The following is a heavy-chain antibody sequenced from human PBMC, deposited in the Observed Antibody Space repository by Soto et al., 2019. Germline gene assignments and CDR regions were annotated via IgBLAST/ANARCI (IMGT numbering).Heavy chain of an antibody. J-gene: IGHJ6*02. D-gene: IGHD6-13*01. CDR2: INHSGST. V-gene: IGHV4-34*01. CDR3: ARERRSWYQRGYYYGMDV. CDR1: GGSFSGYY. Sequence: QVQLQQWGAGLLKPSETLSLTCAVYGGSFSGYYWSWIRQPPGKGLEWMGEINHSGSTNYNPSLKSRVTISVDTPKNQFSLKLSSVTAADTAVYYCARERRSWYQRGYYYGMDVWGQGTTVTVSS.